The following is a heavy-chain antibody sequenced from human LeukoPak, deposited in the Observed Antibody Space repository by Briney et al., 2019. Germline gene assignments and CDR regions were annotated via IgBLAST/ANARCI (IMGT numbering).Heavy chain of an antibody. CDR3: ARGGGDS. Sequence: GGSLRLSCAASGFTFSTSRMNWVRQAPGKGLEWVAMITQEESERYYVDSVKGRFIISRDNVKSSLYLQMNSLRAEDTAVYYCARGGGDSWGQGTLVTVSS. D-gene: IGHD3-3*01. J-gene: IGHJ4*02. V-gene: IGHV3-7*01. CDR2: ITQEESER. CDR1: GFTFSTSR.